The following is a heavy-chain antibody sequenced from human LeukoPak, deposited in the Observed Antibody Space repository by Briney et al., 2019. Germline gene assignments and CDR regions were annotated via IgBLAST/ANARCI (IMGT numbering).Heavy chain of an antibody. Sequence: ASVKVSCKASGYTFTSYGISWVRQAPGQGLEWMGWISAYNGNTNYAQKLQGRVTMSTDTSTSTAYMELRRLTSDDRAVYYCARENLEGYDFWSGYYQSYYYYYMDVWGKGTPVTVSS. CDR2: ISAYNGNT. CDR1: GYTFTSYG. CDR3: ARENLEGYDFWSGYYQSYYYYYMDV. D-gene: IGHD3-3*01. V-gene: IGHV1-18*01. J-gene: IGHJ6*03.